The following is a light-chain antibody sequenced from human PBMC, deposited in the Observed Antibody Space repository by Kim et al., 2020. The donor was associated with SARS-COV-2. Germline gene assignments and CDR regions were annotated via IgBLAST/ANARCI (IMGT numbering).Light chain of an antibody. V-gene: IGKV1-16*02. CDR3: QQYTSYPLT. Sequence: AFVGDRVTITCRASHDISNYLAWFQQKPGKAPTSLIYAAPSLHSGVPSKFSGSGSGTDFTLTISSLQPEDSATYFCQQYTSYPLTFGGGTKVDIK. CDR2: AAP. J-gene: IGKJ4*01. CDR1: HDISNY.